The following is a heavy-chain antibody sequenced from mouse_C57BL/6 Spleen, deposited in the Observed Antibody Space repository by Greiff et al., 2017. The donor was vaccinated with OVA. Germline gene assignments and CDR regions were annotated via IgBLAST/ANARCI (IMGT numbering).Heavy chain of an antibody. V-gene: IGHV1-82*01. CDR1: GYAFSSSW. Sequence: LVKPGASVKISCTASGYAFSSSWMNWVKQRPGKGLEWIGRIYPGDGDTNYNGKFKGKATLTADKSSSTAYMQLSSLTSEDSAVYFCARRGLGLYYFDYWGQGTTLTVSS. D-gene: IGHD4-1*01. CDR2: IYPGDGDT. CDR3: ARRGLGLYYFDY. J-gene: IGHJ2*01.